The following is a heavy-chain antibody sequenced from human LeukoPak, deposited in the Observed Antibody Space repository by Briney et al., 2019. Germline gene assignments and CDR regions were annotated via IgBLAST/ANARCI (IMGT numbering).Heavy chain of an antibody. J-gene: IGHJ5*02. CDR3: VRHTHNPAFDP. CDR2: VYYNANT. V-gene: IGHV4-39*01. CDR1: GGSISSSNYY. D-gene: IGHD1-14*01. Sequence: SETLSLTCTVSGGSISSSNYYWAWTRQPPGKGLEWIGSVYYNANTYYNPSLKGRVTVSADMSKNQLSLKLNSLTAADTAVYYCVRHTHNPAFDPWGQGTLVTVSS.